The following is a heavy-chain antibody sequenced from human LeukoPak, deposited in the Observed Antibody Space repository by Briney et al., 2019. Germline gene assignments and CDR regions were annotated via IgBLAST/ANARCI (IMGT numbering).Heavy chain of an antibody. Sequence: GGSLRLSCTASGFTFSSYSMNWVRQAPGKGLEWVSSISTSSSYIYYADSVKGRFTISRDNARNSLYLQMNTLRAEDTAVYYCVRDEIGGSLKYWGQGILVTVSS. CDR1: GFTFSSYS. J-gene: IGHJ4*02. CDR2: ISTSSSYI. D-gene: IGHD1-26*01. CDR3: VRDEIGGSLKY. V-gene: IGHV3-21*01.